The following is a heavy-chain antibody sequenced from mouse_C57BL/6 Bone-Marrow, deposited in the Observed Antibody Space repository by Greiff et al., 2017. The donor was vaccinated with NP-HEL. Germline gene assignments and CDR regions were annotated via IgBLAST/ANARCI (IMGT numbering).Heavy chain of an antibody. Sequence: QVQLQQSGAELARPGASVKLSCKASGYTFTSYGISWVKQRTGQGLEWIGEIYPRSGNTYYNEKFKGKATLTADKSSSTAYMELRSLTSEDSAVYFCARESYYGSSYWFAYWGQGTLVTVSA. CDR2: IYPRSGNT. D-gene: IGHD1-1*01. CDR3: ARESYYGSSYWFAY. J-gene: IGHJ3*01. CDR1: GYTFTSYG. V-gene: IGHV1-81*01.